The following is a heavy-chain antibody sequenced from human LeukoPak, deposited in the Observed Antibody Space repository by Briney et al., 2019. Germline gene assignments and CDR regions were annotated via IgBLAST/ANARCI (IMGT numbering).Heavy chain of an antibody. CDR2: IYYSGST. J-gene: IGHJ4*02. V-gene: IGHV4-59*01. CDR1: GGSISSYY. Sequence: ASETLSLTCTVSGGSISSYYWSWIRQPPGKGLEWIGYIYYSGSTNYNPSLKSRVTISVDTSKNQFSLKLSSVTAADTAVYYCARGPFYDGYHGWGQGTLVTVSS. CDR3: ARGPFYDGYHG. D-gene: IGHD2/OR15-2a*01.